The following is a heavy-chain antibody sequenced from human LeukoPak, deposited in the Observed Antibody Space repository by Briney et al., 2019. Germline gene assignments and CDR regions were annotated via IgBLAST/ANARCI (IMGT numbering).Heavy chain of an antibody. CDR1: GFTFSSYA. J-gene: IGHJ4*02. CDR3: ARGVGEYCSGGSCPTVNYFDY. CDR2: ISSNGGST. V-gene: IGHV3-64*01. D-gene: IGHD2-15*01. Sequence: PGESLTLSCAASGFTFSSYAMHWVRQAPGQGLEYVSAISSNGGSTYYANSVKGRFAISSDNSKNTLYLQMGSLRAEDMAVYYCARGVGEYCSGGSCPTVNYFDYWGQGTLVTVSS.